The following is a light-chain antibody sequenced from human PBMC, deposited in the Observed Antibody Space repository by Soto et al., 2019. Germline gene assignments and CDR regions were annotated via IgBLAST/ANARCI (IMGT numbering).Light chain of an antibody. J-gene: IGLJ3*02. V-gene: IGLV2-14*01. Sequence: QSVLTQPASVSGSPGQSITISCTGSSSDVGGYKYVSWYQQHPGKAPKLMIFEVTNRPSGVSDRFSGSKSGNTASLIISGLQTEDEADYYCSSYTSSSTWVFGGGTQLTV. CDR3: SSYTSSSTWV. CDR1: SSDVGGYKY. CDR2: EVT.